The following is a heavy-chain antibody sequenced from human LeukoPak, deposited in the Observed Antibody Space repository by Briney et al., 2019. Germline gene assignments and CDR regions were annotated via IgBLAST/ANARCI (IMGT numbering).Heavy chain of an antibody. CDR3: AGATSRGAFEI. CDR2: VHYSGST. D-gene: IGHD2-2*01. CDR1: GGSISDYY. J-gene: IGHJ3*02. V-gene: IGHV4-59*01. Sequence: SETLSLTCTVSGGSISDYYWSWIRQPPGKRLEWIGYVHYSGSTNYTPSLKSRVTISINTSKNQSSLRLSPVTAADTAVYYCAGATSRGAFEIWGQGTLVTVSS.